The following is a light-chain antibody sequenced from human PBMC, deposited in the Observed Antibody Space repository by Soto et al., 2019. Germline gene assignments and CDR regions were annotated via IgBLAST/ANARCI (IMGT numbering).Light chain of an antibody. V-gene: IGLV2-14*01. CDR1: SSDVGGYDY. CDR2: EVS. J-gene: IGLJ2*01. CDR3: SAYTSSSTLV. Sequence: QSALTQPASVSGSPGQSITISCTGTSSDVGGYDYVSWYQQHPGKAPKLMIYEVSHRPSGVSNRVSGSKSDNTASLTISGLQAEDEADYYCSAYTSSSTLVFGGGTKLTVL.